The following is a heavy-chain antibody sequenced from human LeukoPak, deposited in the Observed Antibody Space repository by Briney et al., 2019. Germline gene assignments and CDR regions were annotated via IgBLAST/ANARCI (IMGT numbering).Heavy chain of an antibody. J-gene: IGHJ4*02. CDR1: GVSITSDY. Sequence: SETLSLACSVSGVSITSDYWSWIRQPPGKRLEWIAWIAFISNGRTSYSPSLRSRVTVSLDTSKNQFSLKLTSVTAADTAVYYCARGGDSSLPFDYWGQGTLVTVSS. CDR3: ARGGDSSLPFDY. V-gene: IGHV4-59*01. CDR2: IAFISNGRT. D-gene: IGHD6-19*01.